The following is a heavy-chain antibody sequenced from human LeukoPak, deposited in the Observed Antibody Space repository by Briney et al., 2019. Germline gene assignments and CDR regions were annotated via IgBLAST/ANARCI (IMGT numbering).Heavy chain of an antibody. CDR2: INHSGST. D-gene: IGHD5-12*01. CDR1: GGSFSGYY. J-gene: IGHJ4*02. V-gene: IGHV4-34*01. Sequence: SETLSLTCAVYGGSFSGYYWSWIRQPPGKGLEWIGEINHSGSTNYNPSLKSRVTISVDTSQNQFSLKLSSVTAADTAVYYCARGSGFPEYYFDYWGQGTLVTVSS. CDR3: ARGSGFPEYYFDY.